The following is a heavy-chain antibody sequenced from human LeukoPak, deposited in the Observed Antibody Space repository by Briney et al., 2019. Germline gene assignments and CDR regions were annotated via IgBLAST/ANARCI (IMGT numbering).Heavy chain of an antibody. CDR2: IGTAGET. CDR1: GFTFKNYD. J-gene: IGHJ4*02. CDR3: ARDRCSSTSCYMDY. D-gene: IGHD2-2*02. Sequence: PGGSLRLSCAASGFTFKNYDMHWVRQPSGKSLEWVSGIGTAGETYFQGSVKGRFTISRENAKNSLYLQMNSLRAGDTAVYYCARDRCSSTSCYMDYWGQGTLVTVSS. V-gene: IGHV3-13*04.